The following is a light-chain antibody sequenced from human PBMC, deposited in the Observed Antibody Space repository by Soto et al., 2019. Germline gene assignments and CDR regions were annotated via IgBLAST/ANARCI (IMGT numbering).Light chain of an antibody. CDR1: QSVSSSS. CDR3: HHYGNSLWT. Sequence: IVLTQSPGTLSLSPGERATLSCWSSQSVSSSSLAWYQQMPGQAPRLLIYGASARATGIPDRFSGSGSGTEFTLTSSRLEAVDFAVNYCHHYGNSLWTFGQGPKVEIK. V-gene: IGKV3-20*01. J-gene: IGKJ1*01. CDR2: GAS.